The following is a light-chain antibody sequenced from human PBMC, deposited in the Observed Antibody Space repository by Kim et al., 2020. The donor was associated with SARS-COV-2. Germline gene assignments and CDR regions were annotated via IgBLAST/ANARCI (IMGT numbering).Light chain of an antibody. CDR1: QSIGRW. V-gene: IGKV1-5*03. Sequence: DIQMTQSPSTLSASVGDRVTITCRASQSIGRWLAWYQQKPGKAPKLLIYKASTLESGVPSRFTGSGSGPEFTLTISSLQPDDFATYYCQQYDTYWTFGQGTKVDIK. J-gene: IGKJ1*01. CDR3: QQYDTYWT. CDR2: KAS.